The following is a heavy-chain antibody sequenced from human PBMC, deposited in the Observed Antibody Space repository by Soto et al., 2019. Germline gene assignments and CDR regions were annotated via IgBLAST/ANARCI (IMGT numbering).Heavy chain of an antibody. CDR3: AREREPDGISTFDS. CDR2: SFSSGGT. CDR1: GFTLDKYT. V-gene: IGHV3-53*01. Sequence: GGSLRLSCAAFGFTLDKYTMGWVRQAPGKGLEWVAESFSSGGTQYADSVKGRFTISRDNSRNMVFLQMNGLRVEDTALYYCAREREPDGISTFDSWGQGALVTVSS. D-gene: IGHD3-3*01. J-gene: IGHJ4*02.